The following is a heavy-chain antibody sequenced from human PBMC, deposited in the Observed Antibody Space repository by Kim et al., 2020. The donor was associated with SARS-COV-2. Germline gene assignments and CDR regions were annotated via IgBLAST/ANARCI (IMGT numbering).Heavy chain of an antibody. CDR1: GFTFSSYA. Sequence: GGSLRLSCAASGFTFSSYAMHWVRQAPGKGLEWVAVISYDGSNKYYADSVKGRFTISRDNSKNTLYLQMNSLRAEDTAVYYCARGDYYDSSGYYHEYFQHWGQGTLVTVSS. CDR2: ISYDGSNK. CDR3: ARGDYYDSSGYYHEYFQH. V-gene: IGHV3-30*04. D-gene: IGHD3-22*01. J-gene: IGHJ1*01.